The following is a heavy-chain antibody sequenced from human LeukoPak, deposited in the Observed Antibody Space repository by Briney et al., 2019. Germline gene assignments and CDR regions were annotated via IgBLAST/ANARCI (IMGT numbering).Heavy chain of an antibody. D-gene: IGHD3-16*02. Sequence: SETLSLTCAVYGESLSGYYWSWIRQPPGKGLEWIGEINDSGSTNYNPSLKSRVTISVDTSKNQFSLKLRSVTAADTAVYYCARGKDYDYVGGTYRSLDYWGQGTLVTVSS. V-gene: IGHV4-34*01. CDR3: ARGKDYDYVGGTYRSLDY. CDR2: INDSGST. J-gene: IGHJ4*02. CDR1: GESLSGYY.